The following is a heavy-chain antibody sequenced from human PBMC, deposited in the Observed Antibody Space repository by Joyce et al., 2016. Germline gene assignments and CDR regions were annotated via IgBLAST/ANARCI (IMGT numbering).Heavy chain of an antibody. Sequence: EVQLVESGGGLVQPGGSLRLSCAASGFTFTTYTMNWVRQAPGKGLEWVSQISSTNIIFYTDSVTGRFTISRDNAHNSVHLQMNSLRDEDTAVYYCATRTGYSSGWSIDYWGQGSLVTVSS. V-gene: IGHV3-48*02. J-gene: IGHJ4*02. D-gene: IGHD6-19*01. CDR2: ISSTNII. CDR1: GFTFTTYT. CDR3: ATRTGYSSGWSIDY.